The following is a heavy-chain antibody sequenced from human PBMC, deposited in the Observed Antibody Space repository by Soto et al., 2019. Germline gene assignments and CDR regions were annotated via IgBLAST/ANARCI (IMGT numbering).Heavy chain of an antibody. J-gene: IGHJ3*02. V-gene: IGHV4-39*01. Sequence: QLQLQESGPGLVKPSETLSLTCTVSGGSISSSSYYWGWIRQPPGKGLEWIGSIYYSGSTYYNPSLKSRVTISVDTSKNQFSLKLSSVTAADTAVYYCAADDYGGNAFDIWGQGPMVTVSS. CDR1: GGSISSSSYY. CDR2: IYYSGST. D-gene: IGHD4-17*01. CDR3: AADDYGGNAFDI.